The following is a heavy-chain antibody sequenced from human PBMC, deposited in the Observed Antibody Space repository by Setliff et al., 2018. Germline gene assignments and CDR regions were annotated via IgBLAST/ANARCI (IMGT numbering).Heavy chain of an antibody. CDR2: VNPSGGHP. J-gene: IGHJ4*02. CDR3: ARRVSYDSSGYPLGY. D-gene: IGHD3-22*01. V-gene: IGHV1-46*01. CDR1: GYSFTSYG. Sequence: ASVKVSCKTSGYSFTSYGISWVRLAPGQGLQWMGMVNPSGGHPVYAQKFQGRVTMTSDTSTNTVYMDLSSLTSEDTAVYFCARRVSYDSSGYPLGYWGQGTLVTVSS.